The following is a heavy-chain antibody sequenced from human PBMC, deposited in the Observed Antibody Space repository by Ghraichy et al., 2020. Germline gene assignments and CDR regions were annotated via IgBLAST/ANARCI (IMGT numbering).Heavy chain of an antibody. CDR3: ARVGYCSGGSCYSDFGY. J-gene: IGHJ4*02. V-gene: IGHV4-39*07. CDR2: IYYSGST. D-gene: IGHD2-15*01. Sequence: SETLSLTCTVSGGSISSSSYYWGWIRQPPGKGLEWIGSIYYSGSTYYNPSLKSRVTISVDTSKNQFSLKLSSVTAADTAVYYCARVGYCSGGSCYSDFGYWGQGTLVTVSS. CDR1: GGSISSSSYY.